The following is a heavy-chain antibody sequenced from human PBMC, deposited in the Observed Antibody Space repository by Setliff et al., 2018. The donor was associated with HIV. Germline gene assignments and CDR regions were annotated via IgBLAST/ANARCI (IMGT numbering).Heavy chain of an antibody. D-gene: IGHD3-3*02. CDR3: TRRIYWRGPPDY. CDR2: INDRGNT. J-gene: IGHJ4*02. CDR1: GGSFSDYY. V-gene: IGHV4-34*01. Sequence: SETLSLTCTVSGGSFSDYYWTWIRQPPNEGLEWIGEINDRGNTNYMPSLRSRVTISVDTSKNQFSLKVSSVTAADTAVYYCTRRIYWRGPPDYWGQGTLVTVSS.